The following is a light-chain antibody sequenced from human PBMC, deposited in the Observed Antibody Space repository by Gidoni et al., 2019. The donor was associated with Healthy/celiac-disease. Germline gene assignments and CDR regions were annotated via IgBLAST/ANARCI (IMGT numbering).Light chain of an antibody. CDR2: AAS. CDR3: QQSYSTYMYT. Sequence: DIHMTQSPSSLSASVGDRVTITCRASQSISSYLNWYQQKPGKAPKLLIYAASSLQSGVPSRFSGSGSGTDFTLTISSLQPEDFATYYCQQSYSTYMYTFGQGTKLEIK. V-gene: IGKV1-39*01. J-gene: IGKJ2*01. CDR1: QSISSY.